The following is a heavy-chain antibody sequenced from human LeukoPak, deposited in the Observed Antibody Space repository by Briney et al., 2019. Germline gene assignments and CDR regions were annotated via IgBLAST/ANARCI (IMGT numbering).Heavy chain of an antibody. CDR3: ARAYYDILTGYPEVDY. Sequence: GGSLRLSCAASGFTFGSYWMHWVRQAPGKGLVWVSRINSDGSSTNYADSVKGRFTISRDNAKNTLYLQMNSLRAEDTAVYYCARAYYDILTGYPEVDYWGQGTLVTVSS. CDR1: GFTFGSYW. J-gene: IGHJ4*02. V-gene: IGHV3-74*01. CDR2: INSDGSST. D-gene: IGHD3-9*01.